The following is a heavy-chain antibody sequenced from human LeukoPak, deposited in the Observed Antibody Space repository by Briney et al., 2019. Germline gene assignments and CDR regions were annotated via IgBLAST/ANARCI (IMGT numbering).Heavy chain of an antibody. CDR1: GFTFSSYA. V-gene: IGHV3-30*01. D-gene: IGHD3-16*01. CDR3: ARDLRDWGFFDY. Sequence: GGSLRLSCAASGFTFSSYAMHWVRQAPGKGREWVAVISYDGSNKYYADSVKGRFTISRDNSKNTLYLQMNSLRAEDTAVYYCARDLRDWGFFDYWGQGTLVTVSS. CDR2: ISYDGSNK. J-gene: IGHJ4*02.